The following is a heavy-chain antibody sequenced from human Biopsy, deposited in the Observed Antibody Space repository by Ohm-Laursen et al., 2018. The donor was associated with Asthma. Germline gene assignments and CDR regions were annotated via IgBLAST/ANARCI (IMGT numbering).Heavy chain of an antibody. J-gene: IGHJ4*02. CDR2: IYSGGTS. V-gene: IGHV3-66*01. D-gene: IGHD3-22*01. CDR1: GFAVSRDY. CDR3: AKARIHHFYDSSGYYQHD. Sequence: SLRLSCTAPGFAVSRDYMFWVRQAPGKGLEWVSVIYSGGTSHTADSVRGRFTISRDYSKNTLYLQMHSLRAEDTAVYYCAKARIHHFYDSSGYYQHDWGQGTLVTVSS.